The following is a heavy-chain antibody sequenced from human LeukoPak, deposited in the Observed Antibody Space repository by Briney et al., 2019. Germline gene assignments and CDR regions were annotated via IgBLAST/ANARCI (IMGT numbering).Heavy chain of an antibody. V-gene: IGHV4-4*07. Sequence: PSETLSLTCSVSGDSIRTNNWSWIRQPAGKGLEWIGRISTSGSTNYNPSVKSRVTMSADTSKNLLSLKLRSVTAADTAVYYCAREVGYHQIPLGVFDYWVQGTPVVVSS. CDR3: AREVGYHQIPLGVFDY. J-gene: IGHJ4*02. CDR1: GDSIRTNN. D-gene: IGHD1-26*01. CDR2: ISTSGST.